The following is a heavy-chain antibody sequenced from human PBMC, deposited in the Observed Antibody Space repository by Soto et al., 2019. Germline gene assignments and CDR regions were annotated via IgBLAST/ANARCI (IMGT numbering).Heavy chain of an antibody. CDR3: AKDLGVVVVAATGFDY. D-gene: IGHD2-15*01. CDR1: GFTFSSYA. Sequence: PGGSLRLSCAASGFTFSSYAMSWVRQAPGKGLEWVSAISGSGGSTYYADSVKGRFTISRDNSKNTLYLQMNSLRAEDTAVYYCAKDLGVVVVAATGFDYWGQGTLVTVSS. J-gene: IGHJ4*02. V-gene: IGHV3-23*01. CDR2: ISGSGGST.